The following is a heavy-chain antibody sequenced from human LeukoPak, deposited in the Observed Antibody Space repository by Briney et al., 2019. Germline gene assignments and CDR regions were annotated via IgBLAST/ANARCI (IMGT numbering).Heavy chain of an antibody. D-gene: IGHD2-21*02. J-gene: IGHJ4*02. Sequence: PGGSLRLSCAASGFTVSSNYMSWVRQAPGKGLEWVPVIYSGGSTYYADSVKDRFTISRDNSKNTLYLQMNSLRAEDTAVYYCARALSCGDCSLEGHWGQGTLVTVSS. V-gene: IGHV3-53*01. CDR3: ARALSCGDCSLEGH. CDR2: IYSGGST. CDR1: GFTVSSNY.